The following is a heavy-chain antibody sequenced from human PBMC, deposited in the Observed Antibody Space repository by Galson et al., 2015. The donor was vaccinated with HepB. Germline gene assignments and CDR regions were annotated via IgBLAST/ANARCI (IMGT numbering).Heavy chain of an antibody. V-gene: IGHV1-24*01. CDR3: AIRYFEWLINGVYYYGMDV. CDR1: GYTLTKLS. D-gene: IGHD3-9*01. CDR2: FDPEDGRR. Sequence: SVKVSCKVSGYTLTKLSMHWVRQAPGKGLEWMGGFDPEDGRRIYAQVFQGRVTMTEDTSTDTAYMELSSLRSEDTAVYYCAIRYFEWLINGVYYYGMDVWGQGTTASVSS. J-gene: IGHJ6*02.